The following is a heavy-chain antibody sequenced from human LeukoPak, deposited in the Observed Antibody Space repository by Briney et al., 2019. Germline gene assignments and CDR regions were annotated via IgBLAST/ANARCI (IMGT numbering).Heavy chain of an antibody. D-gene: IGHD1-26*01. J-gene: IGHJ3*02. V-gene: IGHV5-51*01. CDR1: EYSFATYW. CDR2: IFPGDSDT. Sequence: GESLKISCKGSEYSFATYWIGWVRQMPGQGLEWMGIIFPGDSDTRYSPSFQGQVTISADKSMSTAYLQWSSLKASDTAMYYCARRRGRYSGDAFDIWGQGTMVTVSS. CDR3: ARRRGRYSGDAFDI.